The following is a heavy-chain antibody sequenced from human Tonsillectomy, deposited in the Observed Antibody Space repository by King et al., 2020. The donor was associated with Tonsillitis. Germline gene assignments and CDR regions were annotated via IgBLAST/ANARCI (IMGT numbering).Heavy chain of an antibody. D-gene: IGHD2-8*02. CDR1: GVSINSGGHY. J-gene: IGHJ6*02. Sequence: QLQESGPGLVKPSQTLSLTCTVSGVSINSGGHYWNWIRQHPGKGLEWIGYLYYSGSTYYNPSLKSRVTISGDKSKKHFSLKLNSVTAAGTAVYYCARDLVMDVWGQGTTVTVSS. CDR3: ARDLVMDV. CDR2: LYYSGST. V-gene: IGHV4-31*03.